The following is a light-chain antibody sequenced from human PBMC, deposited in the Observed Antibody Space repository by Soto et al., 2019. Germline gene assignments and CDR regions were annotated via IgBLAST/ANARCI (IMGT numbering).Light chain of an antibody. CDR1: QSVTADY. CDR3: LQYGIPLWT. CDR2: AAS. Sequence: EIALTQSPGTLSLSPGERATLSCRASQSVTADYLAWYQQKTGQAPRLLIYAASIGATGIPDRFSGSGSGTDFTLTISRLEPEDSAVYYCLQYGIPLWTFGQGTKVEIK. V-gene: IGKV3-20*01. J-gene: IGKJ1*01.